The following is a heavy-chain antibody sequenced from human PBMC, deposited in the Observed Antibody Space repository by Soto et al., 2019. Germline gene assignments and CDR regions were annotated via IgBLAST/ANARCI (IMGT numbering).Heavy chain of an antibody. J-gene: IGHJ4*02. CDR3: AGFLQAYGY. D-gene: IGHD3-10*01. CDR1: GGSISSGGYS. V-gene: IGHV4-30-2*01. CDR2: IYHSGST. Sequence: TLSLTCAVSGGSISSGGYSWSWIRQPPGKGLEWIGYIYHSGSTYYNPSLKSRVTISVDRSKNQFSLKLSSVTAADTAVYYCAGFLQAYGYWGQGTLVTVSS.